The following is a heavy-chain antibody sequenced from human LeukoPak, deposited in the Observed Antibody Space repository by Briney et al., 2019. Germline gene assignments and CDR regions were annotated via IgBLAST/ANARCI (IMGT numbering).Heavy chain of an antibody. D-gene: IGHD6-13*01. CDR2: IWYDGSTK. CDR1: GFTFSSFG. Sequence: GGSLRLSCAASGFTFSSFGMQWVRQSPGKGLEWVAVIWYDGSTKVYADSVKGRFTISRDNSRNTLYLQVNSLRAEDTAVYYCARDRYSSMWSVFEYWGHGALVTVSS. V-gene: IGHV3-33*01. CDR3: ARDRYSSMWSVFEY. J-gene: IGHJ4*01.